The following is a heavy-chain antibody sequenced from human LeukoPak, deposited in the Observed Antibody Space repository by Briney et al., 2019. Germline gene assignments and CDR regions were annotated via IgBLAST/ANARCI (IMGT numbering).Heavy chain of an antibody. CDR1: GFPFSSYG. J-gene: IGHJ3*01. V-gene: IGHV3-33*06. CDR3: EKEGVSYYDSSGYSN. CDR2: IWYDGSNK. D-gene: IGHD3-22*01. Sequence: GGSLRLLCAASGFPFSSYGMQWVRQAPGKGLEGVAVIWYDGSNKYYADSVKGRFTISRDNSKNTLYLQMNSLRAEDTAVYYCEKEGVSYYDSSGYSNWGQGTMVTVSS.